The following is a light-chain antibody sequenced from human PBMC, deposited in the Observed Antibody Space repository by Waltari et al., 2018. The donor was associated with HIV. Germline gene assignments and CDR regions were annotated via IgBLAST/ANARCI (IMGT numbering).Light chain of an antibody. V-gene: IGLV1-40*01. CDR2: SNN. CDR3: KSYDSRLSCWV. Sequence: QSVLTQPPSVSGAPGQRVTISCTGSSAGYDVHWYQQIPVTAPKRRIYSNNNRRTGVPDLFSAATSGTSAAPASTRLRAEDEADYYCKSYDSRLSCWVFGGVTKLSVL. CDR1: SAGYD. J-gene: IGLJ3*02.